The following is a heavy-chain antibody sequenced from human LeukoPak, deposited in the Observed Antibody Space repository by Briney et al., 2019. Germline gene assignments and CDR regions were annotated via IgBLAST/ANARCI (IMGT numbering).Heavy chain of an antibody. CDR1: VYSFTVYS. CDR3: AKRNIIGGIVHQEDY. J-gene: IGHJ4*02. D-gene: IGHD3-16*01. Sequence: ASVKVSCTSSVYSFTVYSKYWRWLAPGQGLEWMGWINPDSGDTYYAQKFQGSITMTRDTSITTVYMELTRLTSDDTAVYYCAKRNIIGGIVHQEDYWGQGTLVTVSS. V-gene: IGHV1-2*02. CDR2: INPDSGDT.